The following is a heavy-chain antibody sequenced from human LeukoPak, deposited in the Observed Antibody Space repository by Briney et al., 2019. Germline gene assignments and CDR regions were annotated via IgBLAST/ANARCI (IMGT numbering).Heavy chain of an antibody. CDR2: IYSGGST. V-gene: IGHV3-66*02. CDR1: RFTVGINY. Sequence: GGSLRLSCAAPRFTVGINYMTWVRQAPGKGLEWVSVIYSGGSTYYADSVKGRFTISRDNSKNTLYLQMNSLRAEDTAVYYCAPYYYDSSGYWHYFDYWGQGTLVTVSS. CDR3: APYYYDSSGYWHYFDY. J-gene: IGHJ4*02. D-gene: IGHD3-22*01.